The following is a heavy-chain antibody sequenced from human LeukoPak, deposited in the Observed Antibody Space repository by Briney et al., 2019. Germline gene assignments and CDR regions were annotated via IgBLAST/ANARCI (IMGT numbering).Heavy chain of an antibody. D-gene: IGHD4-23*01. J-gene: IGHJ3*02. Sequence: PGGSLRLSCAASGFTFSSYGMHWVRQVPGKGLEWVANIKQDGSEKYYVDSVKGRFTISRENAKNSLYLQMNSLRAEDTAVYYCARILSETDYGGRFRAFDIWGQGTMVTVSS. CDR2: IKQDGSEK. CDR3: ARILSETDYGGRFRAFDI. CDR1: GFTFSSYG. V-gene: IGHV3-7*01.